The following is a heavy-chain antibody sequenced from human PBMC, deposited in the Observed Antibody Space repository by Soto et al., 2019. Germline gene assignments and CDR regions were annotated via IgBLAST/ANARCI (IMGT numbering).Heavy chain of an antibody. J-gene: IGHJ4*02. D-gene: IGHD3-22*01. CDR3: TLRDDSSRGPIY. Sequence: QITLKESGPTLVKPTQTLTLTCTVSGFSLSTRGKTLGWIRQPPGEAPEWLALGEQYSPSLQSRLTFTKDTSNNQVVLTMTDMDQEDTATYYCTLRDDSSRGPIYWGQGILVTVAS. CDR2: GE. CDR1: GFSLSTRGKT. V-gene: IGHV2-5*01.